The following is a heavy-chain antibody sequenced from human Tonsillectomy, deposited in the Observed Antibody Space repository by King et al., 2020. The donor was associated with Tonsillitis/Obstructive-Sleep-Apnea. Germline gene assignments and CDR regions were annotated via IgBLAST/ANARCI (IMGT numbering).Heavy chain of an antibody. Sequence: QLVQSGAEVKKPGSSVKVSCKASGGTFSSYAISWVRQAPGQGLEWMGGIIPIFGTANYAQKFQGRVTITADESTSTAYMELSSLRSEDTAVYYCARDPPDLPTTSLYYMDVWGKGTTVTVSS. V-gene: IGHV1-69*12. CDR3: ARDPPDLPTTSLYYMDV. CDR2: IIPIFGTA. J-gene: IGHJ6*03. D-gene: IGHD1-26*01. CDR1: GGTFSSYA.